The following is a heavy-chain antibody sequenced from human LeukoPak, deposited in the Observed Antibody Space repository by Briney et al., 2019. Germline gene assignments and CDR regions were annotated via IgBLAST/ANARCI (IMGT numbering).Heavy chain of an antibody. J-gene: IGHJ4*02. Sequence: ASVKVSCKASGYSFTAYYIHWVRQAPGQGLEWMGWMNPASGGANYAQKFQGRVTMTRDTSIRIAYMELTRLRSDDTAVYYCATSIVGATTLGYWGQGTLVTVSS. CDR3: ATSIVGATTLGY. CDR1: GYSFTAYY. CDR2: MNPASGGA. V-gene: IGHV1-2*02. D-gene: IGHD1-26*01.